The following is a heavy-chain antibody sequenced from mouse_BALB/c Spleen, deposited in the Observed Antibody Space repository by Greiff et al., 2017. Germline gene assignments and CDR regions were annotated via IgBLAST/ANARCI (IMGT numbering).Heavy chain of an antibody. CDR2: IYPGGGYT. J-gene: IGHJ2*01. D-gene: IGHD2-1*01. Sequence: VHLVESGAELVRPGTSVKISCKASGYTFTNYWLGWVKQRPGHGLEWIGDIYPGGGYTNYNEKFKGKATLTADTSSSTAYMQLSSLTSEDSAVYFCARWGNFFDYWGQGTTLTVSS. V-gene: IGHV1-63*02. CDR3: ARWGNFFDY. CDR1: GYTFTNYW.